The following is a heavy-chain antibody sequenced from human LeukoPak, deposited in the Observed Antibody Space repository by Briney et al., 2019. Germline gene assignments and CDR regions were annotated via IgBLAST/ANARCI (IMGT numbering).Heavy chain of an antibody. CDR3: ARGLTYYDYVWGSFPFDY. Sequence: PGGSLRLSCAASGFTFSSYGMHWVRQAPGKGLEWVAVISYDGSNKYYADSVKGRFTISRDNSKNTLYLQMNSLRAEDTAVYYCARGLTYYDYVWGSFPFDYWGQGTLVTVSS. V-gene: IGHV3-30*19. J-gene: IGHJ4*02. D-gene: IGHD3-16*01. CDR1: GFTFSSYG. CDR2: ISYDGSNK.